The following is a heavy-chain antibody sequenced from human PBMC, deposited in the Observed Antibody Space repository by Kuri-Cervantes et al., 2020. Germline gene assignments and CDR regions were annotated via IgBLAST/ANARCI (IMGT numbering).Heavy chain of an antibody. J-gene: IGHJ4*02. Sequence: GESLKISCAASGFTFSDYYMSWNRQAPGKGLEWVSAISGSGGSTYYADSVKGRFTISRDNSKNTLYQQMNILRDEDTAVYYCARSKGGTTGSPLDDWGQGTMVTVSS. CDR3: ARSKGGTTGSPLDD. D-gene: IGHD1-1*01. V-gene: IGHV3-23*01. CDR1: GFTFSDYY. CDR2: ISGSGGST.